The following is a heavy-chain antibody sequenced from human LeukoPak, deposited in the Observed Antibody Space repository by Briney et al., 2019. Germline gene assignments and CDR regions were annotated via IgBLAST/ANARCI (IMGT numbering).Heavy chain of an antibody. J-gene: IGHJ5*02. V-gene: IGHV4-59*01. Sequence: SETLSLTCTVSGGSISSYYWSWIRQPPGKGLEWIGYIYYSGSTNYNPSLKSRVTISVDTSKNQFSLKLSSVTAADTAVYYCARGVVAARFWFDPWGQGTLVTVSS. CDR1: GGSISSYY. CDR3: ARGVVAARFWFDP. D-gene: IGHD2-15*01. CDR2: IYYSGST.